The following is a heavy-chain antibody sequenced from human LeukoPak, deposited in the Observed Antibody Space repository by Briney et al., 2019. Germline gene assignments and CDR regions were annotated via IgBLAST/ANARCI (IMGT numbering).Heavy chain of an antibody. V-gene: IGHV1-46*01. CDR1: GYTFSIYS. D-gene: IGHD4-17*01. Sequence: ASVKVSCKASGYTFSIYSVHWVRPAPGQGLEWVGTIDPHGGTTSFAQKFQGRVTLTRDMSTNTVSMELRSLRYEDTAVYFCAREGATREYTGDTWRYFFDFWGQGTLVTVSS. J-gene: IGHJ4*02. CDR2: IDPHGGTT. CDR3: AREGATREYTGDTWRYFFDF.